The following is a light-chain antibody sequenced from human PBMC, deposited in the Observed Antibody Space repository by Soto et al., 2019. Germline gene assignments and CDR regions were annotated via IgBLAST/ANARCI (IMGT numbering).Light chain of an antibody. J-gene: IGLJ3*02. CDR1: SSSIGSNT. V-gene: IGLV1-44*01. CDR3: AAWDDSLNGWV. CDR2: GSD. Sequence: QSVLTQPPSASGTPGQRVTISCSGSSSSIGSNTGNWYQQLPVTAPRLLIYGSDQRPSGVPDRFSGSKSGTSASLAISGLQSEDEADYYCAAWDDSLNGWVFGGGTKLTVL.